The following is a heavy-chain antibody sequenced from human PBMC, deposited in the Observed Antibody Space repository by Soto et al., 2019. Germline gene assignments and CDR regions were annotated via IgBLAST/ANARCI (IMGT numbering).Heavy chain of an antibody. CDR1: GVSISSYY. D-gene: IGHD3-3*01. V-gene: IGHV4-59*01. Sequence: SETLSLTCTVSGVSISSYYWSWIRQPPGKGLEWIGYIYYSGSTNYNPSLKSRVTISVDTSKNQFSLKLSSVTAADTDVYYCQRDRAGITTLGGDKTNQYYYGMDVWGQENTVPVSS. J-gene: IGHJ6*02. CDR3: QRDRAGITTLGGDKTNQYYYGMDV. CDR2: IYYSGST.